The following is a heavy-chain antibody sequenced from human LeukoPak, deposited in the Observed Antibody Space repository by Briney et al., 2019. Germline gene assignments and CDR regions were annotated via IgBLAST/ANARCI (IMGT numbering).Heavy chain of an antibody. J-gene: IGHJ5*02. Sequence: GESLKISCQVSGYIFTDYWIGWVRQMPGKGLESMGIIYPADSDTAYSPSFQGQVTISADKSISTAYLQWSSLKASDTAMYYCARHRLLSAGRGGWFDPWGQGTLVTVSS. D-gene: IGHD6-13*01. V-gene: IGHV5-51*01. CDR1: GYIFTDYW. CDR3: ARHRLLSAGRGGWFDP. CDR2: IYPADSDT.